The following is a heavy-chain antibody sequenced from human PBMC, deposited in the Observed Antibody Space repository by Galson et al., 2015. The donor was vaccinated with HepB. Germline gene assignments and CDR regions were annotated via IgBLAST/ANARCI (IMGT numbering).Heavy chain of an antibody. D-gene: IGHD2-15*01. V-gene: IGHV1-18*01. CDR2: ISANNDNT. CDR1: GYIFINYG. Sequence: SVKVSCKASGYIFINYGITWVRQAPGQGLEWMGWISANNDNTIYAQEFQGRVSMTTDTSTSTAYMELRSLGSDDTAVYYCARGALVAVVTANLNNWFDPWGQGTLVTVSS. CDR3: ARGALVAVVTANLNNWFDP. J-gene: IGHJ5*02.